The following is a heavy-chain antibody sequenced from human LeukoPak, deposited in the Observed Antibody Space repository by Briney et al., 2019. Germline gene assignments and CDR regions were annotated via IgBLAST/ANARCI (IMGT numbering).Heavy chain of an antibody. CDR2: IDENGGEK. D-gene: IGHD5-18*01. CDR3: ASPAPLIQLWIY. J-gene: IGHJ4*02. V-gene: IGHV3-7*01. Sequence: GGSLRLSCAASGFTFSDYSMSWVRQAPGKGLEWVADIDENGGEKYYVDSVKGRFTISRDNAKNSLYLQMNSLRAEDTAVYYCASPAPLIQLWIYWGQGTLVTVSS. CDR1: GFTFSDYS.